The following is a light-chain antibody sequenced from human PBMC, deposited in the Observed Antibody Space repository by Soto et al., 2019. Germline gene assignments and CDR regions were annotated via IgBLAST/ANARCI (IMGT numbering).Light chain of an antibody. Sequence: IQMTQSPSSLSASVGDRVTITCQASQDITNYLNWYQQKPGRAPKLLIYDASNLQTGVPSRFSGSGSGTDFTFTISSLQPEDIAIYYCQQYDNPALTFGGGTKVDI. CDR1: QDITNY. CDR2: DAS. V-gene: IGKV1-33*01. J-gene: IGKJ4*01. CDR3: QQYDNPALT.